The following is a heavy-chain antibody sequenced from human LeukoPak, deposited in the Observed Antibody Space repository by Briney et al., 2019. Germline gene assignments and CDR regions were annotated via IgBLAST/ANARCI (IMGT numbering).Heavy chain of an antibody. V-gene: IGHV3-23*01. J-gene: IGHJ4*02. CDR2: ISGSGGST. CDR1: GFTVSSNY. Sequence: GGSLRLSCAASGFTVSSNYMSWVRQAPGKGLEWVSAISGSGGSTYYADSVKGRFTISRDNSKNTLYLQMNSLRAEDTAVYYCAPRGGNLLNLVDYWGQGTLVTVTS. D-gene: IGHD3-16*01. CDR3: APRGGNLLNLVDY.